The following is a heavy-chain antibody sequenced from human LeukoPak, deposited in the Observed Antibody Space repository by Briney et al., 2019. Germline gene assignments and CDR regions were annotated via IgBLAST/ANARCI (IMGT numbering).Heavy chain of an antibody. D-gene: IGHD3-3*01. V-gene: IGHV4-39*02. CDR1: DGSISDSLYY. Sequence: PSETLSLTCTVSDGSISDSLYYWGWIRQPPGKGLEWIGTLSHGGSAYYNPSLKSRVTISVDTSKNHYSLSLRSVTAADTAVYFCARLSAAAHLGAFDIWGQGTMVTVSS. CDR2: LSHGGSA. J-gene: IGHJ3*02. CDR3: ARLSAAAHLGAFDI.